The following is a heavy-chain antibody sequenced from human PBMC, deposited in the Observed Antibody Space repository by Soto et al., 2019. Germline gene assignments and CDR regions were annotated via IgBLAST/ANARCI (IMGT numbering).Heavy chain of an antibody. CDR2: IKQDGSER. CDR3: ARLRGDYTAYDF. Sequence: LRLSCEGSGFTFSRYWMSWVRQAPGKGLEWVASIKQDGSERYYVDSVKGRFTVSRDNAKNSLSLQMDSLTAEDTAVYYCARLRGDYTAYDFWGQGTLVTV. J-gene: IGHJ4*02. CDR1: GFTFSRYW. V-gene: IGHV3-7*03. D-gene: IGHD4-17*01.